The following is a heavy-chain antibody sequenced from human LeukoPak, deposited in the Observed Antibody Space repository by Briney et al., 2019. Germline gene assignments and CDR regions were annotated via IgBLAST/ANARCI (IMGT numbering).Heavy chain of an antibody. Sequence: SSVKVSGKASGGTFSSYAISWVRQAPGQGLEWMGRIIPIFGTANYAQKFQGRVTITTDESTSTAYMELSSLRSEDTAVYYCARARGIVGATLVYWGQGTLVTVSS. J-gene: IGHJ4*02. CDR2: IIPIFGTA. V-gene: IGHV1-69*05. CDR3: ARARGIVGATLVY. CDR1: GGTFSSYA. D-gene: IGHD1-26*01.